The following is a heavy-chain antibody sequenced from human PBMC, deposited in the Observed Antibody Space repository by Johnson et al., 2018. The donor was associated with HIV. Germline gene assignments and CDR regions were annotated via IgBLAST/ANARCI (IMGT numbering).Heavy chain of an antibody. J-gene: IGHJ3*02. CDR3: ARDPERIAYHGAFDI. Sequence: VQLVESGGGLVQPGGSLRLSCAASGFTFDDYAMHWVRQAPGKGLEWVSGISWTSGSTFYADSVRGRFTISRDNSKNTLYLQMNSLRVEDTAVYYCARDPERIAYHGAFDIWGQGTMVTVSS. D-gene: IGHD1-14*01. CDR2: ISWTSGST. V-gene: IGHV3-9*01. CDR1: GFTFDDYA.